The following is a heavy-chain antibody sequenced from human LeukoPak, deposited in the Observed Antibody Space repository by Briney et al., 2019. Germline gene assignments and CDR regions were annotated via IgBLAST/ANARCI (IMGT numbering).Heavy chain of an antibody. V-gene: IGHV5-51*01. J-gene: IGHJ3*02. D-gene: IGHD3-22*01. CDR2: IYPGDSET. CDR3: ARRYYYDSSGYYLAHDAFDT. Sequence: GESLKISGKGSGYSFTSHWIGWVRQMPGKGLEWMGIIYPGDSETRYSPSFQGQVTISADKSISTAYLQWSSPKASDTAMYYCARRYYYDSSGYYLAHDAFDTWGQGTMVTVSS. CDR1: GYSFTSHW.